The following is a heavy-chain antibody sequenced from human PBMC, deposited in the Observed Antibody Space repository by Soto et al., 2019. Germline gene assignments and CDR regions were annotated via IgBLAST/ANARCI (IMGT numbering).Heavy chain of an antibody. D-gene: IGHD1-1*01. CDR2: IYSGGST. V-gene: IGHV3-66*01. J-gene: IGHJ4*02. CDR1: GFTVSSNY. CDR3: ARDVGYRAWNDVQLGY. Sequence: GGSLRLSCAASGFTVSSNYMSWVRQAPGKGLEWVSVIYSGGSTYYADSVKGRFTISRDNSKNTLYLQMNSLRAEDTAVYYCARDVGYRAWNDVQLGYWGQGTLVTVSS.